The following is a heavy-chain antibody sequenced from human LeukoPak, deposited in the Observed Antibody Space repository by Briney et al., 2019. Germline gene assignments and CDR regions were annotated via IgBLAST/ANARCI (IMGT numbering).Heavy chain of an antibody. D-gene: IGHD3-10*01. CDR3: AKDDQWEFRCSDY. V-gene: IGHV3-30*18. CDR1: GFTFSTYG. Sequence: GRSLRLSCAASGFTFSTYGMHWVRQAPGKGLEWVAVISYDGSNTYYADSVKGRFTISRGNSKNTLYLQMNSLRAEDTAVYYCAKDDQWEFRCSDYWGQGTLVTVSS. J-gene: IGHJ4*02. CDR2: ISYDGSNT.